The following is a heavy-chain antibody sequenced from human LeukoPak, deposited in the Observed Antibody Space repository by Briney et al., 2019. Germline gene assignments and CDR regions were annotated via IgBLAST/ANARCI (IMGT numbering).Heavy chain of an antibody. CDR1: GYTFTGYY. D-gene: IGHD6-6*01. J-gene: IGHJ4*02. CDR2: INPNSGGT. V-gene: IGHV1-2*02. Sequence: ASVKVSCKASGYTFTGYYMHWVRQAPGQGLEWMGWINPNSGGTNYAQKFQGRVTMTRDTSISTAYMELSRLRSDDTAVYYCARDSSSVWRPLDYWGQGTLVTVPS. CDR3: ARDSSSVWRPLDY.